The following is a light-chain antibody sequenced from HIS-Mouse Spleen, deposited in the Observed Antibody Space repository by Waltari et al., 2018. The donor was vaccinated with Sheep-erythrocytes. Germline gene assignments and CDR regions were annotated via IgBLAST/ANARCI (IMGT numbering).Light chain of an antibody. CDR2: EVS. CDR3: SSYAGSNNWV. Sequence: QAALTQPPSASGSPGPSVTIPCPGTSSDVGGYNYVSWYQQHPGKAPNPMIYEVSKRPSGVPDRFSGSKSGNTASLTVSGLQAEDEADYYCSSYAGSNNWVFGGGTKLTVL. J-gene: IGLJ3*02. V-gene: IGLV2-8*01. CDR1: SSDVGGYNY.